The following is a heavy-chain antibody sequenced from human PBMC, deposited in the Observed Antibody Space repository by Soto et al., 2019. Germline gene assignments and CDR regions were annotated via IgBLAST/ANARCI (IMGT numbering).Heavy chain of an antibody. CDR3: ASSVPAAMVHNAFFDY. Sequence: PSQTLSLTCAISGDSVSSNSAAWNWIRQSPSRGLEWLGRTYYRSKWYNDYAVSVKSRITINPDTSKNQFSLQLNSVTPEDTAVYYCASSVPAAMVHNAFFDYWGQGTLVTVSS. J-gene: IGHJ4*02. CDR1: GDSVSSNSAA. CDR2: TYYRSKWYN. D-gene: IGHD2-2*01. V-gene: IGHV6-1*01.